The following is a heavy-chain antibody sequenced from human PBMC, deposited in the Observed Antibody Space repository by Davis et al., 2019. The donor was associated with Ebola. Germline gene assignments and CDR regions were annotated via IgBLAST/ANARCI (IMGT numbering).Heavy chain of an antibody. V-gene: IGHV3-48*02. CDR2: ISSSSRTT. Sequence: PGGSLRLSCAVSGFTFSSYSMNWVRQAPGKGLEWVSYISSSSRTTCYADSVKGRFTISRDNAKNSLYLQMNSLRDEDTAVYYCARRPELGYCSSTSCFRDAFDIWGQGTMVTVSS. CDR3: ARRPELGYCSSTSCFRDAFDI. D-gene: IGHD2-2*01. CDR1: GFTFSSYS. J-gene: IGHJ3*02.